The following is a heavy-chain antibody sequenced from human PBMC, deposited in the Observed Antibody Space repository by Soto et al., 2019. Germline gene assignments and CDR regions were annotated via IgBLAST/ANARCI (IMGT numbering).Heavy chain of an antibody. Sequence: QVQLQESGPGLVRPSQTLSLTCTVSGGSISSEYYHWTWIRQAPGKGLEWIGYIHYSGSVHYNPSLQRRLTMSVDTSKNLFSLKLSSVTAADTAVYFCAREDDGGNRDYYGLDVWCQGTTVTVSS. V-gene: IGHV4-30-4*01. CDR2: IHYSGSV. CDR1: GGSISSEYYH. CDR3: AREDDGGNRDYYGLDV. D-gene: IGHD4-17*01. J-gene: IGHJ6*02.